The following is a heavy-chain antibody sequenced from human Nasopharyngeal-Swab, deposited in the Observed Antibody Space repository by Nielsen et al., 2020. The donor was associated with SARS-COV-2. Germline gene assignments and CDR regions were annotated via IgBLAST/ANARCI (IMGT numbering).Heavy chain of an antibody. CDR1: GYTFSRYY. J-gene: IGHJ4*02. Sequence: SVTVSCKASGYTFSRYYIHWVRQAPGEGLEWMGVISTNGGGARYAQKFQGRVTMTSDASTSTVYMELSSLRSEDTAVYYCARGIGYHEFWSGYIDYWGQGTLVTVSS. CDR2: ISTNGGGA. D-gene: IGHD3-3*01. V-gene: IGHV1-46*01. CDR3: ARGIGYHEFWSGYIDY.